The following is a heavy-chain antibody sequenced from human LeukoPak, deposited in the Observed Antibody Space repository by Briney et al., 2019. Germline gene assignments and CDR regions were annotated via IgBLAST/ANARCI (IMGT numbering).Heavy chain of an antibody. Sequence: PGGSLRLSCAASGFTFTNHWMHWVRQAPGKGLVWVSRINSDGSTTTYADSVKGRFTISRDNSKNTLYLQMNSLRVEDTAVYYCARDIGGFYRGYGDSWGQGTLVTVSS. CDR2: INSDGSTT. V-gene: IGHV3-74*01. J-gene: IGHJ4*02. CDR1: GFTFTNHW. D-gene: IGHD5-12*01. CDR3: ARDIGGFYRGYGDS.